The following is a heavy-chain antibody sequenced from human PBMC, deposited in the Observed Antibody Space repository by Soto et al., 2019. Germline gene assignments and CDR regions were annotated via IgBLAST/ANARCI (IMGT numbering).Heavy chain of an antibody. D-gene: IGHD5-12*01. CDR2: IYYSGST. J-gene: IGHJ4*02. CDR1: GGSISSYY. CDR3: ASSGYDEGGFDY. V-gene: IGHV4-59*01. Sequence: QVQLQESGPGLVKPSETLSLTCTVSGGSISSYYWSWIRQPPGKGLEWIGYIYYSGSTNYNPSLKSRVPISVDTSKNQFSLKLSSVTAADTAVYYCASSGYDEGGFDYWGQGTLVTVSS.